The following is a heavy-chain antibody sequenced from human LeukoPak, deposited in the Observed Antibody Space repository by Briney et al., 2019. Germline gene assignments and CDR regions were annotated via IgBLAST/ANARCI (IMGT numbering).Heavy chain of an antibody. CDR2: ISGSGGST. CDR1: GFTFSSYA. D-gene: IGHD4-17*01. Sequence: GGSLRLSCAASGFTFSSYAMSWVRQAPGKGLEWVSAISGSGGSTYYADSVKGRFTISRDNAKNTLYLQMNSLRAEDTAVYYCARARVGQYGDYGDWYFDLWGRGTLVTVSS. V-gene: IGHV3-23*01. CDR3: ARARVGQYGDYGDWYFDL. J-gene: IGHJ2*01.